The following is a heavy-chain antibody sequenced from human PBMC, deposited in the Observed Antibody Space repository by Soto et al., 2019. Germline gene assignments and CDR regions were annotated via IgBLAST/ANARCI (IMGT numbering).Heavy chain of an antibody. CDR1: GDSISGSQW. V-gene: IGHV4-4*02. Sequence: SETLSLTCAVSGDSISGSQWCRWVRLPPGKGLEWIGEISHTGTTNYNPSLKSRGTMSVDKPKNQFSLYLSSVTAADTAVYYCGSITSSRDQHFYCWRRGTVVAVSS. D-gene: IGHD2-2*01. J-gene: IGHJ4*02. CDR3: GSITSSRDQHFYC. CDR2: ISHTGTT.